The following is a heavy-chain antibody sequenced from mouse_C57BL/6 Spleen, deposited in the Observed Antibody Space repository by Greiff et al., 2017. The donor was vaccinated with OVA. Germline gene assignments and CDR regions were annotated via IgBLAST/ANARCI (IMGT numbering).Heavy chain of an antibody. CDR2: ISYDGSN. D-gene: IGHD2-3*01. CDR1: GYSITSGYY. CDR3: ARVDGYRAMDY. Sequence: EVKLVESGPGLVKPSQSLSLTCSVTGYSITSGYYWNWIRQFPGNKLEWMGYISYDGSNNYNPSLKNRISITRDTSKNQFFLKLNSVTTEDTATYYCARVDGYRAMDYWGQGTSVTVSS. V-gene: IGHV3-6*01. J-gene: IGHJ4*01.